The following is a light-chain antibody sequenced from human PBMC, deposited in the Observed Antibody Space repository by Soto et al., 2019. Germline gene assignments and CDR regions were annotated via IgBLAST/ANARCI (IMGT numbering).Light chain of an antibody. CDR1: QTISSW. CDR3: QHYNSFPFT. Sequence: DIQMTRSPSTPSGSVGDRVTITCRASQTISSWLAWYQQKPGKAPKLLIYKASTLKSGVPSRFSGSGSGTEFTLTISSLQPDDFATYYCQHYNSFPFTFGPGTKVDIK. J-gene: IGKJ3*01. V-gene: IGKV1-5*03. CDR2: KAS.